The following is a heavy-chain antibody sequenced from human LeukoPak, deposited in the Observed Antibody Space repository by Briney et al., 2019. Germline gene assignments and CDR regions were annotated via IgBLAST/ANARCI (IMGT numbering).Heavy chain of an antibody. D-gene: IGHD6-19*01. CDR3: ARDRSGIAVAVDLDY. CDR1: GFTFSSYA. J-gene: IGHJ4*02. V-gene: IGHV3-64*01. CDR2: ISSNGGST. Sequence: GGSLRLSCAASGFTFSSYAMHWVRQAPGKGLEYVSAISSNGGSTYYANSVKGRFTISRDNSKNTLHLQMGSLRAEDMAVYYCARDRSGIAVAVDLDYWGQGTLVTVSS.